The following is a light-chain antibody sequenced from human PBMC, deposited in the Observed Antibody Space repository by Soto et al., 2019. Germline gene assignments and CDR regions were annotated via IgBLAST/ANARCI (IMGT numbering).Light chain of an antibody. J-gene: IGKJ4*01. Sequence: EIVVTQSPATLSLYPGERATLACRASQRVSSYLAWYQQKPGQAPRLLIYDASNRATGIPARFSGSGSGTDFTLTISSLEPEDFAVYYCQQRSNRLTFGGGTKVEI. V-gene: IGKV3-11*01. CDR1: QRVSSY. CDR2: DAS. CDR3: QQRSNRLT.